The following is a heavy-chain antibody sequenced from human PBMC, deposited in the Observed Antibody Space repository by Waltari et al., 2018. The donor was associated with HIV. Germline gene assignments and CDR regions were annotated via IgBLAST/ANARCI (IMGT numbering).Heavy chain of an antibody. CDR2: LAPRTGEA. CDR1: AYTFPDYY. V-gene: IGHV1-2*06. J-gene: IGHJ4*02. CDR3: ARGENVTVMSSPPGYRLDC. Sequence: QVHLVQSGPELRRPGASVTVSCMGSAYTFPDYYIHWVRQAPGPGPEWLGRLAPRTGEALYAPTLQGHVTMTRDRSLTTSYLAGTTLWSDDTAVYFCARGENVTVMSSPPGYRLDCWGQGTLVTVSS. D-gene: IGHD4-4*01.